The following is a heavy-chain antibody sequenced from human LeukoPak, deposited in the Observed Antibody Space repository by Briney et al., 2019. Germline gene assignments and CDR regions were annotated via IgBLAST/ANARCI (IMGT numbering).Heavy chain of an antibody. CDR1: GFMFSSFS. J-gene: IGHJ4*02. V-gene: IGHV3-23*01. Sequence: GGSLRLSCAVSGFMFSSFSMSWVGHVPGKGLEWVSTISAGGSTYYADSVKGRFTISRDNSKNTLFLQMNSLRAEDTAIYYCAKRPAAVRGVIPYLDYWGQGTLVTVSS. D-gene: IGHD3-10*02. CDR3: AKRPAAVRGVIPYLDY. CDR2: ISAGGST.